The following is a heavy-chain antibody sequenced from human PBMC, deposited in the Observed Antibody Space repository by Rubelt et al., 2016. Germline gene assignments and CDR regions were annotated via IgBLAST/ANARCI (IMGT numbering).Heavy chain of an antibody. J-gene: IGHJ4*02. CDR3: ARQWPGAEAAFDY. Sequence: QVQLQESGPGLVKPSETLSLTCTVPGGSISSSSYYWGCIRQPPGKGLEWIGSVYYSGSTYYKPSLKSRVTISVDTSKNLFSRRLSSGTAADTAVYYGARQWPGAEAAFDYWGQGTLVTVSS. D-gene: IGHD6-13*01. V-gene: IGHV4-39*01. CDR1: GGSISSSSYY. CDR2: VYYSGST.